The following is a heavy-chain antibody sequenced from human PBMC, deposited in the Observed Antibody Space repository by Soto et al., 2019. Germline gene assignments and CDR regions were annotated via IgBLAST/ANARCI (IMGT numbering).Heavy chain of an antibody. V-gene: IGHV4-38-2*01. Sequence: SETLSLTCGVSGYSIRSGYYWGWIRQPPGKGLEWIGSIYLSDTTSYNPSLKSRVTISVDTSKNQFSLKLRFVTDADTAVYYCARGPYRDYETNRFDPWGQGTLVTV. CDR3: ARGPYRDYETNRFDP. J-gene: IGHJ5*02. CDR1: GYSIRSGYY. CDR2: IYLSDTT. D-gene: IGHD4-17*01.